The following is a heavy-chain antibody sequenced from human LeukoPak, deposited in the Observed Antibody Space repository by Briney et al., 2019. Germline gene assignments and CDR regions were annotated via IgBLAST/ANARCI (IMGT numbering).Heavy chain of an antibody. J-gene: IGHJ3*02. CDR1: GGSISSYY. Sequence: SGTLSLTCTVSGGSISSYYWSWIRQPPGKGLEWIGYIYYSGSTNYNPSLKSRVTISVATSKNQFSLKLSSVTAADTAVYYCARHVGLDAFDIWGQGTMVTVSS. V-gene: IGHV4-59*08. CDR2: IYYSGST. CDR3: ARHVGLDAFDI. D-gene: IGHD2-15*01.